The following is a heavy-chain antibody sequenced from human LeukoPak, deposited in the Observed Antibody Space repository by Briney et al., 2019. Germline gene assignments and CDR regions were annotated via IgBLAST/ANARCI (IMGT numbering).Heavy chain of an antibody. CDR1: GITLHNYG. CDR2: ISDRGGSI. J-gene: IGHJ4*02. Sequence: GGSLRLSCAVSGITLHNYGMSWVRQSPGRGLEWVAGISDRGGSINYADYVKCRFTISRDNPKNTLYLQMNSLRAEDTAVYFCAKRGVVIRVILVGFHKEAYYFDSWGQGALVTVSS. V-gene: IGHV3-23*01. CDR3: AKRGVVIRVILVGFHKEAYYFDS. D-gene: IGHD3-22*01.